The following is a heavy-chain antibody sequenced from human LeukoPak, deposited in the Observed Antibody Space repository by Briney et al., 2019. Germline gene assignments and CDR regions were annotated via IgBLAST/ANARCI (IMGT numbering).Heavy chain of an antibody. CDR1: GGSISSSSYY. CDR3: ARGGSSWYGDWFDP. V-gene: IGHV4-39*01. D-gene: IGHD6-13*01. J-gene: IGHJ5*02. Sequence: SETLSLTCTVSGGSISSSSYYWGWIRQPPGKGLEWIGSIYYSGSTYYNPPLKSRVTISVDTSKNQFSLKLSSVTAADTAVYYCARGGSSWYGDWFDPWGQGTLVTVSS. CDR2: IYYSGST.